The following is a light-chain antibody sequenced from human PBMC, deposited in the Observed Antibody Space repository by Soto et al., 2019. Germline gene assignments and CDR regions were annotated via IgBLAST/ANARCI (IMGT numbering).Light chain of an antibody. CDR2: AAS. Sequence: DIQMTQSPSSLSASVGDRVTITCRASQGIRNELGWYQQKPGKGPKRLIYAASNLSSGVPSRFSGSGSGTEFTLTISSLQPEDVATYFCLQHNTYPLTCGGGTRVEV. CDR1: QGIRNE. V-gene: IGKV1-17*01. J-gene: IGKJ4*01. CDR3: LQHNTYPLT.